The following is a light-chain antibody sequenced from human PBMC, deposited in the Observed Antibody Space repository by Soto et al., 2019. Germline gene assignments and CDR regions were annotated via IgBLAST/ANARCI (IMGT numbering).Light chain of an antibody. CDR2: DTS. CDR1: QGINSR. V-gene: IGKV1D-12*01. Sequence: DIQMTHSPSSVSASVGDTVTITCRASQGINSRLGWYQQKPGKAPTLLIYDTSTLQDGVPSRVSGSGFGTDFTLSISSLQPEDFATYFCQQTNGFPLTFGGGTKVDIK. J-gene: IGKJ4*01. CDR3: QQTNGFPLT.